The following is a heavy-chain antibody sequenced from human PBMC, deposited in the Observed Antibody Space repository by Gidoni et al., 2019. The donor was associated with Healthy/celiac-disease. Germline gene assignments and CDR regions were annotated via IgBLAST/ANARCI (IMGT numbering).Heavy chain of an antibody. CDR1: GFTFSSYW. CDR2: IKQDGSEK. CDR3: ARDYVDRKLGYCSSTSCYINIYYYYGMDV. V-gene: IGHV3-7*01. Sequence: EVQLVESGGGLVQPGGSLRLSCAASGFTFSSYWMSWVRKAPGEWLANIKQDGSEKYYVDSVKGRFTISRDNAKNSLYLQMNSLRAEDTAVNYCARDYVDRKLGYCSSTSCYINIYYYYGMDVWGQGTTVTVSS. J-gene: IGHJ6*02. D-gene: IGHD2-2*02.